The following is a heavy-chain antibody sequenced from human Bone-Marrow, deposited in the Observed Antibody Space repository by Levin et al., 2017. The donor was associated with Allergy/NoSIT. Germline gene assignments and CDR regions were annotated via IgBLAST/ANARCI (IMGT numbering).Heavy chain of an antibody. V-gene: IGHV3-15*01. J-gene: IGHJ5*02. CDR1: GFTFTNAW. D-gene: IGHD4-17*01. Sequence: GGSLRLSCAASGFTFTNAWMSWVRQAPGKGLEWVGRIKSKTDGGTTDYAAPVKGRFTISRDDSRNTLYLQLHSLKTEDTAVYYCITDAKAVTTGLAGSWGQGSLVTVSS. CDR2: IKSKTDGGTT. CDR3: ITDAKAVTTGLAGS.